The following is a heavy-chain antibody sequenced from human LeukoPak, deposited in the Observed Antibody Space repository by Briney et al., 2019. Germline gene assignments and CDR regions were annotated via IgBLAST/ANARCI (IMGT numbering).Heavy chain of an antibody. V-gene: IGHV4-39*01. CDR3: ARRCNWGAPLCLGAFDI. CDR2: IYYSGST. CDR1: GGSISSSNW. D-gene: IGHD1-1*01. Sequence: SETLSLTCAVSGGSISSSNWWSWVRQPPGKGLEWIGSIYYSGSTYYNPSLKSRVTISVDTSKNQFSLKLSSVTAADTAVYYCARRCNWGAPLCLGAFDIWGQGTMVTVSS. J-gene: IGHJ3*02.